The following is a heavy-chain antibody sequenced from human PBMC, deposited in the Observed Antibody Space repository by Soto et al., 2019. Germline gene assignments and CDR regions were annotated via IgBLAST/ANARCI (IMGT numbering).Heavy chain of an antibody. V-gene: IGHV4-39*01. D-gene: IGHD6-13*01. J-gene: IGHJ5*02. CDR3: AGSTSWFDP. CDR1: GGSISISSYN. CDR2: IYYSGSI. Sequence: PSETLSLTCSVSGGSISISSYNWGWIRQPPGKGLEWIGSIYYSGSIYYNPSLKSRVTISVDTSKNQFSLKLSSVTAADTAVYYCAGSTSWFDPWGQGTLVTVSS.